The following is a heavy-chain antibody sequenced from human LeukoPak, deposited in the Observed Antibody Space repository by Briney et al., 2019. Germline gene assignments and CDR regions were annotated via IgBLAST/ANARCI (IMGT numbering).Heavy chain of an antibody. V-gene: IGHV3-30*18. D-gene: IGHD6-13*01. CDR1: GFTFSSYG. CDR2: ISYDGSNK. Sequence: RSLRLSCAASGFTFSSYGMHWVRQAPGKGLEWVAVISYDGSNKYYADSVKGRFTISRDNSKNTLYLQMNSLRAEDTAVYYCAKDREQQLVKGVFDYWGQGTLVTVSS. J-gene: IGHJ4*02. CDR3: AKDREQQLVKGVFDY.